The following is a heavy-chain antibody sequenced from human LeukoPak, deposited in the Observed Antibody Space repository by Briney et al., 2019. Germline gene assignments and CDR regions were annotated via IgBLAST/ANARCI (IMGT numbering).Heavy chain of an antibody. J-gene: IGHJ3*01. CDR2: IGASGADT. V-gene: IGHV3-23*01. D-gene: IGHD3-22*01. CDR3: ATRPRDSSGYYLGAFDG. CDR1: GFTFSSYC. Sequence: PGGSLRLSCEASGFTFSSYCMAWVRQAPGKGLDWVSVIGASGADTYYSDSAKGRFTVSRDNSKDTLFLHMSSLRAEDTAVYFCATRPRDSSGYYLGAFDGWGQGTTVTVSS.